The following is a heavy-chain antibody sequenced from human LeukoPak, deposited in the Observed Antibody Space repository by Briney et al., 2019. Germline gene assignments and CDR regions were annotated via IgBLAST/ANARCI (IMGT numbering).Heavy chain of an antibody. CDR1: GFTVSSNY. CDR2: IYSGGST. J-gene: IGHJ6*02. Sequence: GGSQRLSCAASGFTVSSNYMSWVRQAPGKGLEWVSVIYSGGSTYYADSVKGRFTISRDNSKNTLYLQMNSLRAEDTAVYYCARDKVVPAAANGMDVWGQGTTVTVSS. D-gene: IGHD2-2*01. CDR3: ARDKVVPAAANGMDV. V-gene: IGHV3-53*01.